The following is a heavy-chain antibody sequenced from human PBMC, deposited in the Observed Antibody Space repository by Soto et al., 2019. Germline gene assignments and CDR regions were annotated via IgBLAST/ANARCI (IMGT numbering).Heavy chain of an antibody. CDR3: AKDARECSGGSCYSIYYYMDV. V-gene: IGHV3-30*18. D-gene: IGHD2-15*01. CDR2: ISYDGSNK. J-gene: IGHJ6*03. Sequence: QVQLVESGGGVVQPGRSLRLSCAASGFTFSSYGMHWVRQAPGNGLEWVAVISYDGSNKYYADSVKGRFTISRDNSKNTLYLQMNSLRAEDTAVYYCAKDARECSGGSCYSIYYYMDVWGKGTTVTVSS. CDR1: GFTFSSYG.